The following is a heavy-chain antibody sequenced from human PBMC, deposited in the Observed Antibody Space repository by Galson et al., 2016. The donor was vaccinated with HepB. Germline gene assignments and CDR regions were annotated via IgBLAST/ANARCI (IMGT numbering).Heavy chain of an antibody. CDR1: GGTFNAYY. D-gene: IGHD3-10*01. J-gene: IGHJ4*01. V-gene: IGHV4-34*01. CDR2: INHLGSP. CDR3: ARFEGSGSYFVDQ. Sequence: SETLSLTCAVYGGTFNAYYWNWIRQPPGKGLEWIGEINHLGSPKYNPSLESRITISVDTSKSQFSLRLSSVTAADTAVYYCARFEGSGSYFVDQGGQGTLVTVSS.